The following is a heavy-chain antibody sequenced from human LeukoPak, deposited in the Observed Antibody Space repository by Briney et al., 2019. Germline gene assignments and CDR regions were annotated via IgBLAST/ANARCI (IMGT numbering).Heavy chain of an antibody. Sequence: SETLSLTCTVSGGSISSNNCYWAWIRQPPGKGLEWIGSIYYSGNTFYNPSLKSRVTISADTSKNQFSLKLSSVTAADTAVFYCARRVIVATIDYWGQGTLVTVSS. CDR1: GGSISSNNCY. D-gene: IGHD5-12*01. CDR2: IYYSGNT. V-gene: IGHV4-39*01. CDR3: ARRVIVATIDY. J-gene: IGHJ4*02.